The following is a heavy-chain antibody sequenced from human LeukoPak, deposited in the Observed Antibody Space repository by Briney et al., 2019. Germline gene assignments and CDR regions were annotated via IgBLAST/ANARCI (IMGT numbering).Heavy chain of an antibody. CDR1: GFTFSRYA. CDR2: INDNGGRT. V-gene: IGHV3-64D*09. Sequence: PGGSLGLSCSASGFTFSRYAMHWVRQAPGKGLEYVSGINDNGGRTHYGDSVKGRFSISRDNSKNTLHLQMSTLRAGDTALYYCVKDVGGSYAFDYWGQGILVTVAS. D-gene: IGHD1-26*01. J-gene: IGHJ4*02. CDR3: VKDVGGSYAFDY.